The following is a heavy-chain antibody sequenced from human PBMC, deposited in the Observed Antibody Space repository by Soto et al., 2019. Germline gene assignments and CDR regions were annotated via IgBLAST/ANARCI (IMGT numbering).Heavy chain of an antibody. CDR1: GFNVSTYY. CDR2: INHSGST. V-gene: IGHV4-34*01. Sequence: PSETLSLTCTVSGFNVSTYYWTWIRQPPGTGLEWIGEINHSGSTNYNPSLKSRVTISVDTSKNQFSLKLSSVTAADTAVYYCARDLSGALSVWGQGTTVTVSS. CDR3: ARDLSGALSV. D-gene: IGHD3-10*01. J-gene: IGHJ6*02.